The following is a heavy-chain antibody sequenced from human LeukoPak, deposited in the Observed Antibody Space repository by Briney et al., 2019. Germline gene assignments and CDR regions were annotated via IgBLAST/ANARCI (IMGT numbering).Heavy chain of an antibody. D-gene: IGHD6-19*01. CDR1: GFTFSDYY. V-gene: IGHV3-11*01. CDR3: AKASYTGSGPLDY. Sequence: PGGSLRLSCAASGFTFSDYYMSWIRQAPGKGLEWVSYISSSGSTIYYADSVKGRFTISRDNAKNSLYLQMNSLRAEDTAVYYCAKASYTGSGPLDYWGQGTLVTVSS. J-gene: IGHJ4*02. CDR2: ISSSGSTI.